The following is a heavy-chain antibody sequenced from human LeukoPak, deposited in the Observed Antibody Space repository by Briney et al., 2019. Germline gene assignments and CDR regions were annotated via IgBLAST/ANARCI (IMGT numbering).Heavy chain of an antibody. D-gene: IGHD1-26*01. V-gene: IGHV4-39*01. J-gene: IGHJ6*03. Sequence: PSETLSLTCTVSGGSISSTSYYWGWIRQPPGKGLEWIGTIYYSGNTYYNPSLKSRVTISVDTSENQFSLKLSSVTAADTAVYYCARRGGYYYMDVWGKGTTVTVSS. CDR2: IYYSGNT. CDR1: GGSISSTSYY. CDR3: ARRGGYYYMDV.